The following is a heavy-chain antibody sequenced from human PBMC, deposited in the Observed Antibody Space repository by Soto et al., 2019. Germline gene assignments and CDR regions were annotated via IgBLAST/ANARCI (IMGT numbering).Heavy chain of an antibody. Sequence: QVQLVESGGGVVQPGRSLGLSCAASGFTFSSYGMHWVRQAPGKGLEWVAVISYDGSNKYYADSVKGRFTISRDNSKITLYLQMNSLRAEDTAVYYCAKDPRLDILTGPFDYWGQGTLVTVSS. CDR3: AKDPRLDILTGPFDY. CDR1: GFTFSSYG. J-gene: IGHJ4*02. V-gene: IGHV3-30*18. D-gene: IGHD3-9*01. CDR2: ISYDGSNK.